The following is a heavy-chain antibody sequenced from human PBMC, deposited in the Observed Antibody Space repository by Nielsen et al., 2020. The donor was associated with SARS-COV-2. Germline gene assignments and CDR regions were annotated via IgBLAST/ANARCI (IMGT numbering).Heavy chain of an antibody. V-gene: IGHV3-30*18. CDR1: GFTFSSYG. D-gene: IGHD4-11*01. CDR2: ISYDGSNK. CDR3: AKVGTTVTGGDYYYYGMDV. Sequence: GESLKISCAASGFTFSSYGMHWVRQAPGKGLEWVAVISYDGSNKYYADSVKGRFTISRDNSKNTLYLQMNSLRAEDTAVYYCAKVGTTVTGGDYYYYGMDVWGQGTTVTVSS. J-gene: IGHJ6*02.